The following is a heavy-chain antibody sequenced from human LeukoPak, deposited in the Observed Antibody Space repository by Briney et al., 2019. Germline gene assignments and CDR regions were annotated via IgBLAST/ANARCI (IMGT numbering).Heavy chain of an antibody. V-gene: IGHV1-69*13. J-gene: IGHJ4*02. Sequence: SVKVSCKASGGTFSSYAISWVRQAPGQGLEWRGGIIPIFGTANYAQKFQGRVTITADESTSTAYMELSSLRSEDTAVYYCARMRPGYCSGGSCDYWGQGTLVTVSS. CDR3: ARMRPGYCSGGSCDY. CDR2: IIPIFGTA. D-gene: IGHD2-15*01. CDR1: GGTFSSYA.